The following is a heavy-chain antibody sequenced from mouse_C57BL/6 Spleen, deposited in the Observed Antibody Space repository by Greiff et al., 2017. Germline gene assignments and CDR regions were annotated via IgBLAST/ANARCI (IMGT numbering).Heavy chain of an antibody. CDR3: ARPVDYYGSSYGAMDY. CDR1: GFTFSDYG. V-gene: IGHV5-17*01. Sequence: EVKLVESGGGLVKPGGSLKLSCAASGFTFSDYGMHWVRQAPEKGLEWVAYISSGSSTIYYADTVKGRFTISRDNAKNTLFLQMTSLRSEDTAMYYCARPVDYYGSSYGAMDYWGQGTSVTVSS. D-gene: IGHD1-1*01. J-gene: IGHJ4*01. CDR2: ISSGSSTI.